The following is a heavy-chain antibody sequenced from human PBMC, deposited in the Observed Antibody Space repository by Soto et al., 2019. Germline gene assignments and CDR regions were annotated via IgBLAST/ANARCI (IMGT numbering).Heavy chain of an antibody. D-gene: IGHD3-22*01. CDR2: INPNSGGT. J-gene: IGHJ4*02. CDR1: GYTFTGYY. CDR3: ARGYYDRSNAMGY. V-gene: IGHV1-2*04. Sequence: ASVKVSCKASGYTFTGYYMHWVRQAPGQGLEWMGWINPNSGGTNYAQKFQGWVTMTRDTSISTAYMELSRLRSDDTAVYYCARGYYDRSNAMGYWGQGTLVTVSS.